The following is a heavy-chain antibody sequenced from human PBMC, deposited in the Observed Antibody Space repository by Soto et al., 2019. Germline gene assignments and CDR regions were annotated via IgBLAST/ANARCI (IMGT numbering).Heavy chain of an antibody. Sequence: GGSLRLSCAASGFTFSSYAMHWVRQAPGKGLEWVAVISYDGSNKYYADSVKGRFTISRDNSKNTLYLQMNSLRAEDTAVYYCARVRAPGGYYYGPFDYWGQGTLVTVSS. J-gene: IGHJ4*02. CDR2: ISYDGSNK. CDR3: ARVRAPGGYYYGPFDY. V-gene: IGHV3-30-3*01. CDR1: GFTFSSYA. D-gene: IGHD3-22*01.